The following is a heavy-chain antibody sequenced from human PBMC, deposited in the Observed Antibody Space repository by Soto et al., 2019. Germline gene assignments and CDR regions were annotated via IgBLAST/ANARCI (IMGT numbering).Heavy chain of an antibody. CDR2: IFHSGDT. CDR1: GGSVSSGSHY. J-gene: IGHJ3*02. D-gene: IGHD5-18*01. Sequence: SETLSLTCTVSGGSVSSGSHYWSWIRQPPGKGLEWIAYIFHSGDTKYNPSPKGRVAISIDMSKNQFSLRLDSVTAADTAVYYRARDRSDTSSSFDAFDIWGQGRMVT. CDR3: ARDRSDTSSSFDAFDI. V-gene: IGHV4-61*01.